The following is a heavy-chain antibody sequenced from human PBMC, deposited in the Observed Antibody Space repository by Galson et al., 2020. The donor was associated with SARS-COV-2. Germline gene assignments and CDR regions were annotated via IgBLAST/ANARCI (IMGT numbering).Heavy chain of an antibody. Sequence: SETLSLTCTVPGGSVRSSGKYWVWIRQSPGKGLEYIGSIHYSGSTYYNPSLKSRVTTSVDTSKNQVSLKLSSVTAADTAVYYCARGAYDPLAGHYRDYGMDVWPRDYGHRVL. J-gene: IGHJ6*02. D-gene: IGHD3-9*01. CDR1: GGSVRSSGKY. CDR2: IHYSGST. CDR3: ARGAYDPLAGHYRDYGMDV. V-gene: IGHV4-39*01.